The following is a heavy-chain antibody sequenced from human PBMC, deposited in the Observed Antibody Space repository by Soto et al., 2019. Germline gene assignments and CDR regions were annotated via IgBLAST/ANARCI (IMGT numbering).Heavy chain of an antibody. D-gene: IGHD3-22*01. CDR2: ISYDGSNK. Sequence: QVQLVESGGGVVQPGRSLRLSCAASGFTFSSYGMHWVRQAPGKGLEWVAVISYDGSNKYYADSVKGRFTISRDNSKNTLYLQQTGLRAEDTAGCCCGRAMVVVVITTSMRYWGQGTPVTVSS. V-gene: IGHV3-30*19. CDR3: GRAMVVVVITTSMRY. CDR1: GFTFSSYG. J-gene: IGHJ4*02.